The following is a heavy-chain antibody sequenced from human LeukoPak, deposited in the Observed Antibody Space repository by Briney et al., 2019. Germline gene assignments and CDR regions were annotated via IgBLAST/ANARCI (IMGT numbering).Heavy chain of an antibody. J-gene: IGHJ4*02. V-gene: IGHV4-39*01. CDR3: ARRDDYGDYRDY. CDR1: GGSISSSSYY. CDR2: IYYSGST. Sequence: TSETLSLTCTVSGGSISSSSYYWGWIRQPPGKGLEWTGSIYYSGSTYYNPSLKSRVTISVDTSKNQFSLKLSSVTAADTAVYYCARRDDYGDYRDYWGQGTLVTVSS. D-gene: IGHD4-17*01.